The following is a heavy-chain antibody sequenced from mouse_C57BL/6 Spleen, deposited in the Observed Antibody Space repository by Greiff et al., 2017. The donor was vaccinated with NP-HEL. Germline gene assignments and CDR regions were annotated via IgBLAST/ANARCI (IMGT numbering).Heavy chain of an antibody. CDR1: GYTFTSYW. Sequence: QVHVKQPGAELVKPGASVKLSCKASGYTFTSYWMHWVKQRPGQGLEWIGMIHPNSGSTYYNEKFKSKATLTVDKSSSTAYMQLSSLTSEDSAVYYCARDDYVAYWGQGTLVTVSA. V-gene: IGHV1-64*01. CDR2: IHPNSGST. D-gene: IGHD2-4*01. J-gene: IGHJ3*01. CDR3: ARDDYVAY.